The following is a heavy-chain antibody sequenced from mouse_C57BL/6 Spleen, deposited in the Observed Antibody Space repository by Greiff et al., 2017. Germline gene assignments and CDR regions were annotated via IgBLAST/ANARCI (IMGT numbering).Heavy chain of an antibody. Sequence: EVKLQESVAELVRPGASVKLSCTASGFNIKNTYMHWVKQRPEQGLEWIGRIDPANGNTKYAPKFQGKATITADTSSNTAYLQLSSLTSEDTAIYYCAYYYGSSPYAMDYWGQGTSVTVSS. V-gene: IGHV14-3*01. D-gene: IGHD1-1*01. J-gene: IGHJ4*01. CDR1: GFNIKNTY. CDR3: AYYYGSSPYAMDY. CDR2: IDPANGNT.